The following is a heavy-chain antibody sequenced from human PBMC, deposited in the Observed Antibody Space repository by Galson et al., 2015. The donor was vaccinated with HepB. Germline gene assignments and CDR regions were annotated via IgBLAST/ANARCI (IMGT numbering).Heavy chain of an antibody. CDR2: IRSKAYGGTT. Sequence: SLRLSCAASGFTFGDYAMSWVRQAPGKGLEWVGFIRSKAYGGTTEYAASVKGRFTISRDDSKSIAYLQMNSLKTEDTAVYYCTTPTYDILTGYYSGGAFDIWGQGTMVTVSS. J-gene: IGHJ3*02. CDR1: GFTFGDYA. V-gene: IGHV3-49*04. D-gene: IGHD3-9*01. CDR3: TTPTYDILTGYYSGGAFDI.